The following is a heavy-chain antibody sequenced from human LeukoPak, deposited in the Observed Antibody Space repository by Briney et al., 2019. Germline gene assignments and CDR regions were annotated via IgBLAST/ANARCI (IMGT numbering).Heavy chain of an antibody. V-gene: IGHV3-9*01. J-gene: IGHJ4*02. D-gene: IGHD6-13*01. Sequence: PGRSLRLSCAASGFTFDDYAMHWVRQAPGKGLEWVSGISWNSGSIGYADSVKGRFTISRDNAKNSLYLQMNSLRAEDTALYYCAKGGPEPYSSSWYGSGYGGQGTLVTVSS. CDR2: ISWNSGSI. CDR1: GFTFDDYA. CDR3: AKGGPEPYSSSWYGSGY.